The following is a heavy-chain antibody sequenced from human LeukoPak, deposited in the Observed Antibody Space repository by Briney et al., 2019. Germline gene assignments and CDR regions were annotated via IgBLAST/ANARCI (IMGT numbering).Heavy chain of an antibody. CDR3: ARGGDYFDY. CDR1: GGSFSGYY. V-gene: IGHV4-34*01. J-gene: IGHJ4*02. Sequence: SETLSLTCAVYGGSFSGYYWSWIRQPPGKGLEWIGSIYHSGSTHYNPSLKSRVTISVDTSKNQFSLKLSSVTAADTAVYYCARGGDYFDYWGQGTLVTVSS. CDR2: IYHSGST.